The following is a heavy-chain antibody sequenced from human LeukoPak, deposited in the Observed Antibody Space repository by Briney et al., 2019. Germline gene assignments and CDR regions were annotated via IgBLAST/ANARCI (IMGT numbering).Heavy chain of an antibody. CDR3: AKDHFPMDV. J-gene: IGHJ6*02. V-gene: IGHV3-23*01. CDR2: ISGSGGST. D-gene: IGHD3-3*02. Sequence: GGSLRLSCVVSGFTVSNNYMKWVRQAPGKGLEWVSAISGSGGSTYYADSVKGRFTISRDNSKNTLYLQMNSLRAEDTAVYYCAKDHFPMDVWGQGTTVTVSS. CDR1: GFTVSNNY.